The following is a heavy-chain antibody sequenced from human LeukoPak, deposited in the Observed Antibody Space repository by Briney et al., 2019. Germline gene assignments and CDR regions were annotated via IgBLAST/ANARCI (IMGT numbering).Heavy chain of an antibody. J-gene: IGHJ4*02. CDR1: GFTFSDYY. Sequence: GGSLRLSCAASGFTFSDYYMSWIRQAPGKGLGWVSYISSSGSTIYYADSVKGRFTISRDNAKNSLYLQMNSLRAEDTAVYYCARAPYSSSWYNYWGQGTLVTVSS. D-gene: IGHD6-13*01. CDR2: ISSSGSTI. CDR3: ARAPYSSSWYNY. V-gene: IGHV3-11*01.